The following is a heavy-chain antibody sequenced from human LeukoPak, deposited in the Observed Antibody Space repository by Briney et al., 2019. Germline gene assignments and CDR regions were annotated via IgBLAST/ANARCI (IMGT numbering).Heavy chain of an antibody. CDR2: IYSSEST. CDR1: GGSVNSGSYY. J-gene: IGHJ5*02. D-gene: IGHD3-10*01. V-gene: IGHV4-61*09. Sequence: SETLSLTCTVSGGSVNSGSYYWTWIRQPAGKGLEWIGHIYSSESTNYNPSLKSRVTMSVCTSKNQFSLKLSSVSAADTAVYYCARDSEYYGSGSAFDPWGQGTLVTVSS. CDR3: ARDSEYYGSGSAFDP.